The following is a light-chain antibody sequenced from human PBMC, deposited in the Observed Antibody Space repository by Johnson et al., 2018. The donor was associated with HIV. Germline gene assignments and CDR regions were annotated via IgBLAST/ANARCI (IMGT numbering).Light chain of an antibody. V-gene: IGLV1-51*01. CDR3: GTWDTSLRVGF. CDR1: SSNIGNNY. CDR2: DNN. Sequence: QPVLTQPPSVSAAPGQKVTISCSGSSSNIGNNYVSWYQQLPGRAPKLLIYDNNKRPSGIPDRFSGSKSGPSATLGIPGPQTGDEADYYCGTWDTSLRVGFFGTGTKVTVL. J-gene: IGLJ1*01.